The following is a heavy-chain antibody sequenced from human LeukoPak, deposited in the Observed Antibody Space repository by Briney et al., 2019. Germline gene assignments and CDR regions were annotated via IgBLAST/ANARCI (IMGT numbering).Heavy chain of an antibody. CDR2: INWNGGST. Sequence: GGSLRLSCAASGFTFDDYGMSWVRQAPGKGLEWVSGINWNGGSTGYADSVKGRFTISRDNAKNSLYLQMNSLRAEDTAVYYCARGIWPTVTATPLRYWGQGTLVTVSS. CDR1: GFTFDDYG. D-gene: IGHD4-17*01. CDR3: ARGIWPTVTATPLRY. J-gene: IGHJ4*02. V-gene: IGHV3-20*04.